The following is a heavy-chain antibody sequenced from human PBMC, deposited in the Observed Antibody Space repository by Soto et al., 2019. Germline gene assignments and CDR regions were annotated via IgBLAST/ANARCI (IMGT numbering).Heavy chain of an antibody. CDR3: ASDYVDTAMGPFDY. CDR1: GDSVSRNSAA. D-gene: IGHD5-18*01. J-gene: IGHJ4*02. V-gene: IGHV6-1*01. Sequence: PSQTLSLTCAISGDSVSRNSAAWNWIRQSPSRGLEWLGRTYYRSKWYNDYAVSVKSRITINPDTSKNQFSLQLNSVTPEDTAVYYCASDYVDTAMGPFDYWGQGTLVTVSS. CDR2: TYYRSKWYN.